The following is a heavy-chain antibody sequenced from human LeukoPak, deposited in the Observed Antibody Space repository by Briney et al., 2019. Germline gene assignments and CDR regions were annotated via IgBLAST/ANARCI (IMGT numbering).Heavy chain of an antibody. J-gene: IGHJ4*02. CDR2: IYYSGST. CDR1: GGSISSYY. V-gene: IGHV4-59*01. D-gene: IGHD6-13*01. CDR3: ARLGLQLVRGGFDY. Sequence: SQTLSLTCTVSGGSISSYYWSWIRQPPGKGLEWIGYIYYSGSTNYNPSLKSRVTMSVDTSKNQFSLKLSSVIAADTAVYYCARLGLQLVRGGFDYWGQGTLVTVSS.